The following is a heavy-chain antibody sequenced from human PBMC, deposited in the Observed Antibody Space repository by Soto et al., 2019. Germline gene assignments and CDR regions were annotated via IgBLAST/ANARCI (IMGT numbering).Heavy chain of an antibody. CDR3: TTNLRWCGEGEDGRWFGP. CDR1: GFTFSNAW. Sequence: EVQLVESGGGLVKPGGSLRLSCAASGFTFSNAWMSWVRQAPGKGLEWVGRIKSKTDGGTTDYAAPVKGRFTISRDDSKNTLYLQKNSLKTEDTAVYYCTTNLRWCGEGEDGRWFGPWGQGTLVTVSS. V-gene: IGHV3-15*01. J-gene: IGHJ5*02. D-gene: IGHD3-10*01. CDR2: IKSKTDGGTT.